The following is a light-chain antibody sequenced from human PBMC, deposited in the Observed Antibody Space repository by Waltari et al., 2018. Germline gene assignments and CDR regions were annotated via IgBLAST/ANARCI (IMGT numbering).Light chain of an antibody. V-gene: IGLV2-14*03. J-gene: IGLJ3*02. Sequence: QSALTQPASVSGSLGQSIIIPCSGTNTDIGGYNSHSRYQQHPGEAPKLFMFYVSTRPSGVSSRFSAFKSGTTASLTISGLQAEDEADYYWCSKTSSTASIVFGGGTTLTVL. CDR2: YVS. CDR3: CSKTSSTASIV. CDR1: NTDIGGYNS.